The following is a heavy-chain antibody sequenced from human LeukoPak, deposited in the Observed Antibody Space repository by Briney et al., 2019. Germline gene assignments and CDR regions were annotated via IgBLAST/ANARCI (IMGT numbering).Heavy chain of an antibody. J-gene: IGHJ6*02. V-gene: IGHV3-53*05. CDR1: GFTVSSNY. Sequence: GGSLRLSCAASGFTVSSNYMSWVRQAPGKGLEWVSVIYSGGSTYYADSVKGRFTISRDNSKNTLYLQMNSLRSEDTAVYYCARVLPRYYYDILTGSPHYGMDVWGQGTTATVSS. CDR2: IYSGGST. CDR3: ARVLPRYYYDILTGSPHYGMDV. D-gene: IGHD3-9*01.